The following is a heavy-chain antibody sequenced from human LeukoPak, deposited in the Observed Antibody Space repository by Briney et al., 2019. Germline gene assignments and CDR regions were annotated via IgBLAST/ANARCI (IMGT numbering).Heavy chain of an antibody. V-gene: IGHV1-8*01. CDR2: MNPNSGNT. D-gene: IGHD6-13*01. CDR3: AREKWAAAAGTLLGGNWFDP. J-gene: IGHJ5*02. CDR1: GYTFTSYD. Sequence: PGASVKVSCKASGYTFTSYDINWVRQATGQGLEWMGWMNPNSGNTGYAQKFQGRVTMTRDTSTSTVYMELSSLRSEDTAVYYCAREKWAAAAGTLLGGNWFDPWGQGTLVTVSS.